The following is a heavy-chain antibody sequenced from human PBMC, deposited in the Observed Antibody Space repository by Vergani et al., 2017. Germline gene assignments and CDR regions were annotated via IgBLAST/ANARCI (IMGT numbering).Heavy chain of an antibody. D-gene: IGHD2-2*01. CDR3: ARERCSSTSCYPLYYYYGMDV. Sequence: QVQLVESGGGVVQPGRSLRLSCAASGFTFSSYGMHWVRQAPGKGLEWVAVIWYDGSNKYYADSVKGRFTISRDNSKNTLYLQMNSLRAEDTAVYYCARERCSSTSCYPLYYYYGMDVWGQGTTVTVSS. CDR1: GFTFSSYG. CDR2: IWYDGSNK. J-gene: IGHJ6*02. V-gene: IGHV3-33*01.